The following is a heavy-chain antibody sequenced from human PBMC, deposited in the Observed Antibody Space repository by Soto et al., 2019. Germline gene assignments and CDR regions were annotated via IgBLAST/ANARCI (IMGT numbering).Heavy chain of an antibody. CDR1: GFSLTTSGVR. CDR2: IYWDDDK. J-gene: IGHJ4*02. Sequence: QISLKESGPTLVKPTQTLTLTCNFSGFSLTTSGVRVGWIRQPPGKALQWLALIYWDDDKGYSPSLKNRLTLTKGTSRNLVVVTLTNMGPADTDAYYCAYSAPTSRESYWGPGTLVTVSS. CDR3: AYSAPTSRESY. V-gene: IGHV2-5*02. D-gene: IGHD1-26*01.